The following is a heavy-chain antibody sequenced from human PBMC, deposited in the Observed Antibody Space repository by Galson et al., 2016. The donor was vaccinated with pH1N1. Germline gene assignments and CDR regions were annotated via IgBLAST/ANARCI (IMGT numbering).Heavy chain of an antibody. D-gene: IGHD6-19*01. V-gene: IGHV3-30*18. J-gene: IGHJ3*01. CDR2: ISYDGTHQ. Sequence: SLRLSCATSGFTFSSYGMHWVRQAPGKGLEWVSLISYDGTHQYYADSVKGRFTISRDTSKNTLYLHMNNLRAEDTAVYYCAKDYSSGHYDGDAFGVWGQGTVVIVSA. CDR1: GFTFSSYG. CDR3: AKDYSSGHYDGDAFGV.